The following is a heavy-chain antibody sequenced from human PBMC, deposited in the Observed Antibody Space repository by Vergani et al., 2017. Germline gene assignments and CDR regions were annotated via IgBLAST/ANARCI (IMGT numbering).Heavy chain of an antibody. V-gene: IGHV2-5*04. CDR2: LYWNDDQ. CDR3: VYRKTECGTTGCFYPFYYYCYMDV. CDR1: GFSLNTRGLS. D-gene: IGHD1-7*01. Sequence: QITLKESGPTLVKPTQTLTLTCTFSGFSLNTRGLSVAWIPPPPGKALDWLALLYWNDDQHYSPSLNNRVTITKDTSKNQVVLTMTNMDYVDTGTYYCVYRKTECGTTGCFYPFYYYCYMDVWGKGTTVTVSS. J-gene: IGHJ6*03.